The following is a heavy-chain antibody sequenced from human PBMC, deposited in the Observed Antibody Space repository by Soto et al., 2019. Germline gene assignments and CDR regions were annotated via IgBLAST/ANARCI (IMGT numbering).Heavy chain of an antibody. CDR1: GGSISSGGYY. V-gene: IGHV4-31*03. CDR3: ARNIAAAGMVFWFDP. CDR2: IYYSGST. Sequence: SETLSLTCTVSGGSISSGGYYWSWIRQHPGKGLEWIGYIYYSGSTYYNPSLKSRVTISVDTSKNQFSLKLSSVTAADTAVYYCARNIAAAGMVFWFDPWGQGTLVTVSS. J-gene: IGHJ5*02. D-gene: IGHD6-13*01.